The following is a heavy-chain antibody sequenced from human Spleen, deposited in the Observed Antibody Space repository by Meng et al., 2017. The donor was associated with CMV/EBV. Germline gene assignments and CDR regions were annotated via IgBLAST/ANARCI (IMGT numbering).Heavy chain of an antibody. CDR2: ISSSGSIT. D-gene: IGHD1-26*01. CDR3: ARDSSAVHNWLDS. CDR1: GFTFSDNY. J-gene: IGHJ5*01. V-gene: IGHV3-11*04. Sequence: ASGFTFSDNYMTWIRQAPGKGLEWVSYISSSGSITKYIDSVKGRFTISRDNAKNSLFLQMNSLRVEDTAVYYCARDSSAVHNWLDSWGQGTLVTVSS.